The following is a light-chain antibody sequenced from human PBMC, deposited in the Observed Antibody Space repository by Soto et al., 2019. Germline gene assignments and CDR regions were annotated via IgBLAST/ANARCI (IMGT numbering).Light chain of an antibody. CDR1: QSISSY. V-gene: IGKV1-39*01. J-gene: IGKJ1*01. Sequence: DIQMTQSPSSLSASVGDRVTITCRASQSISSYLNWYQQKPGKAPKLLIYAASSLQSGVPSRFCGSGSGTDFTLTISSLQPEDFATYYCQQSYSTPRTFGQGTKVKIK. CDR3: QQSYSTPRT. CDR2: AAS.